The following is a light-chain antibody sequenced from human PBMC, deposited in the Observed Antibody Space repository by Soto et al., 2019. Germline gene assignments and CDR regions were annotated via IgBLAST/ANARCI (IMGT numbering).Light chain of an antibody. CDR2: EVS. J-gene: IGLJ2*01. CDR1: SSDVGGYNY. Sequence: QSALTQPASVSGSPGQSITISCTGTSSDVGGYNYVSWYQQHPGKAPKLMIYEVSNRPSGVSNRFSGSKSGNTASLTISGRQAEDEADYYGSSYTSSSTLVVFGGGTKLTVL. CDR3: SSYTSSSTLVV. V-gene: IGLV2-14*01.